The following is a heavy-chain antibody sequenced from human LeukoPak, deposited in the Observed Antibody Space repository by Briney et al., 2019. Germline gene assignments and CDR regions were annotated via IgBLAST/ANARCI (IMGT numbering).Heavy chain of an antibody. D-gene: IGHD2-15*01. Sequence: PGGSLRLSCAASGFTFRSYAMSWVRQAPGKGLEWVSGISDGSTYYADSIKGRFIISRDNSKNSLYLQMNNLRAEDTAVYYCAKWGLDCSVAGCLYYFDYWGQGTLVTVSS. CDR3: AKWGLDCSVAGCLYYFDY. J-gene: IGHJ4*02. CDR1: GFTFRSYA. V-gene: IGHV3-23*01. CDR2: ISDGST.